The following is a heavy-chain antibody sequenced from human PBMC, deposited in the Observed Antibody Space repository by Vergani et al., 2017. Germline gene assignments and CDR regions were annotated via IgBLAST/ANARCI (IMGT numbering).Heavy chain of an antibody. CDR3: AKHPRGYCSSTSCRDYMDV. CDR2: INTNGDYT. D-gene: IGHD2-2*01. V-gene: IGHV3-23*01. Sequence: EVQLLESGGDLVQPGGSLRLSCAASGFSFTTYAMSWVRQAPGKGLEWVSTINTNGDYTRYGDSVKGRFTISRDNSKSTLYLQMNSLRAEDTAIYYCAKHPRGYCSSTSCRDYMDVWGKGTTVTVSS. CDR1: GFSFTTYA. J-gene: IGHJ6*03.